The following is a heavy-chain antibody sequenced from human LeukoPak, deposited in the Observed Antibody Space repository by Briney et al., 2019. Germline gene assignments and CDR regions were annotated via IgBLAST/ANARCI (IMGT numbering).Heavy chain of an antibody. CDR3: ARFPDGYNDFDY. V-gene: IGHV1-69*13. Sequence: SVKVSCKASGGTFSSHSFNWVRQAPGQGLEWMGGIIPMSSTTKYAQKFQGRVTITADESTSTAYMELSSLRSEDTAVYYCARFPDGYNDFDYWGQGTLVTVSS. J-gene: IGHJ4*02. D-gene: IGHD5-24*01. CDR1: GGTFSSHS. CDR2: IIPMSSTT.